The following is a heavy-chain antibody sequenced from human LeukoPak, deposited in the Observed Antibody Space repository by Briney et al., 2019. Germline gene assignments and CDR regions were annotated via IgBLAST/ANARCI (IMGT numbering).Heavy chain of an antibody. CDR1: RFTFTSYA. Sequence: TGGSLRLSCSASRFTFTSYAMHWVRQAPGKGLEYVSAISSTGGSTYYADSVKGRFTISRDNSKNTLYLQMNSLRAEDTAVYYCAKENHGIVGATTLIDYWGQGTLVTVSS. V-gene: IGHV3-64*04. J-gene: IGHJ4*02. CDR2: ISSTGGST. CDR3: AKENHGIVGATTLIDY. D-gene: IGHD1-26*01.